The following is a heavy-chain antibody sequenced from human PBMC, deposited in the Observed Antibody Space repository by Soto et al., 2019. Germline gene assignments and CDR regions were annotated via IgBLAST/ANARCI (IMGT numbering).Heavy chain of an antibody. CDR2: INAGNGDT. V-gene: IGHV1-3*01. CDR3: ATQGRTIKEFDF. J-gene: IGHJ4*02. CDR1: GYSFSTFA. Sequence: ASVKVSCKASGYSFSTFAIHWVRQAPGQRLEWMGWINAGNGDTKYSEKFQGRVTITGRTSASTAYMDLSSLRSEDTAVYYCATQGRTIKEFDFRGQGTLVTVSS.